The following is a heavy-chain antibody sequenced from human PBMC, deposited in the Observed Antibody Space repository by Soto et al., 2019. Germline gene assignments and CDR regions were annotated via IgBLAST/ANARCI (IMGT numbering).Heavy chain of an antibody. D-gene: IGHD4-17*01. CDR1: GGSISSGDYY. CDR3: ARAEMFNYGVFQH. Sequence: TLSLTCTVSGGSISSGDYYWSWIRQPPGKGLERIGYIYYSGSTYYNPSLKSRVTISVDTSKNQFSLKLSSVTAADTAVYYCARAEMFNYGVFQHWGQGTLVTVSS. V-gene: IGHV4-30-4*01. CDR2: IYYSGST. J-gene: IGHJ1*01.